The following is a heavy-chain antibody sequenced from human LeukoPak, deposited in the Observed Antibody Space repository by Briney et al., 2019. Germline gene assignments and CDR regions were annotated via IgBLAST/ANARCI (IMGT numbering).Heavy chain of an antibody. CDR1: GYTFTGYY. J-gene: IGHJ4*02. CDR3: ARREVATINYFDF. Sequence: ASVKVSCKASGYTFTGYYIHWVRQAPGQGLEWMGWINPGTSGTIYSQKFQGRLTMTRDTSISTAYMELSSLISDDTAVYYCARREVATINYFDFWGQGTLVTVSS. CDR2: INPGTSGT. V-gene: IGHV1-2*02. D-gene: IGHD5-24*01.